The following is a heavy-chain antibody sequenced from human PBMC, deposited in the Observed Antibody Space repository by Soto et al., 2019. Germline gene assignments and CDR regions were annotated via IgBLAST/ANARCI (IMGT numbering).Heavy chain of an antibody. Sequence: EVQLVESGGGLVQPGRSLRLSCAASGFTFDDYGMHWVRQATGKGLEWVSGISWKSGSIGYADSVKGRFTISRDNAKNSLYLQMNSLRAENTALYYCAKEANDYGDHDAFDIWGQGTMVTVSS. CDR2: ISWKSGSI. V-gene: IGHV3-9*01. D-gene: IGHD4-17*01. J-gene: IGHJ3*02. CDR1: GFTFDDYG. CDR3: AKEANDYGDHDAFDI.